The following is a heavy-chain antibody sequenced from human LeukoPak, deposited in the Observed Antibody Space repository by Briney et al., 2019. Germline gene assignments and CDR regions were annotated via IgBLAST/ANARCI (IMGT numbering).Heavy chain of an antibody. J-gene: IGHJ6*02. CDR3: ARNLLSWVNGMDV. D-gene: IGHD2/OR15-2a*01. Sequence: GGSLRLSRAASEFTFSSYSMNWVRQAPGKGLEWVSYIDSGSSSKYYADSVKGRFTISRDNAKNSLCLQMNSLRDEDTAVYYCARNLLSWVNGMDVWGQGTTVTVSS. V-gene: IGHV3-48*02. CDR2: IDSGSSSK. CDR1: EFTFSSYS.